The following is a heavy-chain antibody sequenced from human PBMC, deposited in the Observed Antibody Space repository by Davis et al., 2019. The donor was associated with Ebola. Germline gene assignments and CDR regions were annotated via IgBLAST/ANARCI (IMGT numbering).Heavy chain of an antibody. J-gene: IGHJ4*02. CDR2: ISGSGGST. CDR1: GFTFSNYV. D-gene: IGHD6-19*01. Sequence: PGGSLRLSCAASGFTFSNYVMSWVRQAPGKGLEWVSGISGSGGSTYYADSVKGRFTISRDNSNNTLFLQMNSLRVEYTAVYYCAKDQVSLQWLGHDYWGQGTLVTVSS. CDR3: AKDQVSLQWLGHDY. V-gene: IGHV3-23*01.